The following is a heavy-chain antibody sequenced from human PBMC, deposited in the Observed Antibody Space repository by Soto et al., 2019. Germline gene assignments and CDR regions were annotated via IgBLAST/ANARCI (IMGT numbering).Heavy chain of an antibody. J-gene: IGHJ6*02. CDR3: ARGDYYHYGLDV. D-gene: IGHD3-16*01. Sequence: GGSLRLSCAASGFTFSDYFMNWVRQAPGKGLEWVSSISSSRSDIYYADSVKGRFTISRDNAQNSLYLQMNSPTAEDTAVYHCARGDYYHYGLDVWGQGTTVTVSS. CDR2: ISSSRSDI. CDR1: GFTFSDYF. V-gene: IGHV3-21*01.